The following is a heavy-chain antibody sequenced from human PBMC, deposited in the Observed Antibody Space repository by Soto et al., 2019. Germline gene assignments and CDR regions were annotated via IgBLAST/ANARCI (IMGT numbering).Heavy chain of an antibody. V-gene: IGHV3-74*01. D-gene: IGHD1-26*01. Sequence: GGSLRLSCAASGFTFSIYWMHWVRQAPGKGLVWVSRINGDGSATNYADSVKGRFTISRDNAKNTLHLQMNSLRAEDTALYYCARREATDGVLDFWGQGTLVTVPS. CDR3: ARREATDGVLDF. CDR1: GFTFSIYW. CDR2: INGDGSAT. J-gene: IGHJ4*02.